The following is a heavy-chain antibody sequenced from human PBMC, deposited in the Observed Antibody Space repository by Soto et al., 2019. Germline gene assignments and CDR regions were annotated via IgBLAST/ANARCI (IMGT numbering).Heavy chain of an antibody. D-gene: IGHD2-15*01. CDR3: ARRRSGGSSTSFDY. V-gene: IGHV4-39*01. Sequence: PSETLSLTCTVSGGSISSSSYYWGWIRQPPGKGLEWIRSIYYSGSTYYNPSLKSRVTISVDTSKNQFSLKLSSVTAADTAVYYCARRRSGGSSTSFDYWGQGTLVTVSS. J-gene: IGHJ4*02. CDR1: GGSISSSSYY. CDR2: IYYSGST.